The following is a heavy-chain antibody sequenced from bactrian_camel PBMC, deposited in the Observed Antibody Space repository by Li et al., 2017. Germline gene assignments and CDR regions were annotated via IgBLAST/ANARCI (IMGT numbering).Heavy chain of an antibody. Sequence: DVQLVESGGGSVQAGGSLRLSCTASGPRYLSNYMGWFRQAPGKEREGVAAIFTGGGNTELADSVKGRFSISQDYAKNTVYLQMNNLKPEDTGMYYCAASSRVIGGSILVHDVYNYWGQGTQVTVS. CDR1: GPRYLSNY. CDR2: IFTGGGNT. CDR3: AASSRVIGGSILVHDVYNY. D-gene: IGHD6*01. V-gene: IGHV3S40*01. J-gene: IGHJ4*01.